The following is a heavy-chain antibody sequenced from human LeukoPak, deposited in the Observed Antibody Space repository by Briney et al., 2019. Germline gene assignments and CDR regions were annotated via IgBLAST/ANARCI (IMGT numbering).Heavy chain of an antibody. V-gene: IGHV3-30*18. J-gene: IGHJ4*02. CDR2: ISYDGSNK. Sequence: GGSLRLSCAASGFTFSSYSMNWVRQAPGKGLECVAVISYDGSNKYYADSVKGRFTISRDNSKNTLYLQMNSLRAEDTAVYYCAKDGYTYGQPFDYWGQGTLVTVSS. D-gene: IGHD5-18*01. CDR1: GFTFSSYS. CDR3: AKDGYTYGQPFDY.